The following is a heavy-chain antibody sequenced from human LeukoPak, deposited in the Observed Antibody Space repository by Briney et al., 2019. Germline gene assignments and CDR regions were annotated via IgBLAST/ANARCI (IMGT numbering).Heavy chain of an antibody. Sequence: PSETLSLTCNVSGGSISSGDYYWSWIRQPPGKGLEWIGYIYYSGSTYYNPSLKSRVTISVDTSKNQFSPKLSSVTAADTAVYYCASGTVVTKFDYWGQGTLVTVSS. J-gene: IGHJ4*02. D-gene: IGHD4-23*01. CDR1: GGSISSGDYY. CDR2: IYYSGST. CDR3: ASGTVVTKFDY. V-gene: IGHV4-30-4*01.